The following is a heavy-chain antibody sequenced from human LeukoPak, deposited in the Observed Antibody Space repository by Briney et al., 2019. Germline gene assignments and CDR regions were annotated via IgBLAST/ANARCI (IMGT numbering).Heavy chain of an antibody. CDR2: ISYSGST. D-gene: IGHD6-19*01. J-gene: IGHJ4*02. CDR1: GGSISGYY. Sequence: SETLSLTCTVSGGSISGYYWSWIRQPPGKGLECIGYISYSGSTYYNTSLKSRLTISVDTSKDQFSLKYNSVTAADTAVYYCARLIAVAGTLSFFDYWGQGILVTVSS. CDR3: ARLIAVAGTLSFFDY. V-gene: IGHV4-59*08.